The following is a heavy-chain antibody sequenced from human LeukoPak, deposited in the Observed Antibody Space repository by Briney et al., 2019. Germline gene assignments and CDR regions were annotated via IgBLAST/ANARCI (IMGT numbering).Heavy chain of an antibody. CDR2: INSDGSI. Sequence: SETLSLTCTVSGVSISSLYWNWIRQPAGKVLEWIGRINSDGSINYNVSLKSRVSMSVYTSKIQFSLRMSSVPAADTAVYYCARDQGAAGRPFWFEPWGQGALVTVSS. CDR1: GVSISSLY. V-gene: IGHV4-4*07. D-gene: IGHD1-26*01. J-gene: IGHJ5*02. CDR3: ARDQGAAGRPFWFEP.